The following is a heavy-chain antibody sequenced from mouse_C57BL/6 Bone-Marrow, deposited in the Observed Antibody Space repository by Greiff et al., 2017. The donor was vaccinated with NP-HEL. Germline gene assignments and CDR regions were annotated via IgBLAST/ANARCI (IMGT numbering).Heavy chain of an antibody. CDR2: SRNKANDYTT. CDR3: ARDGPIYYDYGYAMDY. D-gene: IGHD2-4*01. CDR1: GFTFSDFY. J-gene: IGHJ4*01. Sequence: EVNVVESGGGLVQSGRSLRLSCATSGFTFSDFYMEWVRQAPGKGLEWIAASRNKANDYTTEYSASVKGRFIVSRDTSQSILYLQMNALRAEDTAIYYCARDGPIYYDYGYAMDYWGQGTSVTVSS. V-gene: IGHV7-1*01.